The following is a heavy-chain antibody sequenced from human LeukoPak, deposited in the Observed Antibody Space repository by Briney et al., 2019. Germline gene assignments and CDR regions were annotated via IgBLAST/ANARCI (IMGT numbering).Heavy chain of an antibody. CDR2: ISHHAIHK. D-gene: IGHD3-10*01. J-gene: IGHJ6*02. V-gene: IGHV3-30*18. Sequence: GGSLRLSCAASGFTVSSTHIVWVRQAPGQGLEWVAVISHHAIHKYYADSVKGRFTISRDSSKNTVSLQMNSLRGEDTAVYYCTKDRSGTVQGSFGMDVWGQGTTVTVSS. CDR3: TKDRSGTVQGSFGMDV. CDR1: GFTVSSTH.